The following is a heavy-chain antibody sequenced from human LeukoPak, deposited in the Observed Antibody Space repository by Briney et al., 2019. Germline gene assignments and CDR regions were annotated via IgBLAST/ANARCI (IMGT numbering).Heavy chain of an antibody. D-gene: IGHD6-13*01. Sequence: PSETLSLTCTVSGGSISSYYWSWIRQPPGKGLEWIGYIYYTGSTDYSPSLKSRVAISVDTSKNQFSLKLSSVTAADTAVYYCARGSKAAPGTFDYWGQGTLVTVSS. CDR2: IYYTGST. CDR3: ARGSKAAPGTFDY. V-gene: IGHV4-59*01. CDR1: GGSISSYY. J-gene: IGHJ4*02.